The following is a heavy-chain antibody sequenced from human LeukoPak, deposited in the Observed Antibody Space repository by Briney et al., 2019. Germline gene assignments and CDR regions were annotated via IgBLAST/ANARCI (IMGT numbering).Heavy chain of an antibody. CDR2: IYYSGST. CDR3: ARGRVRRDYYGSGSYPRAWFDP. D-gene: IGHD3-10*01. V-gene: IGHV4-59*01. J-gene: IGHJ5*02. CDR1: GGSISSYY. Sequence: SETLSLTCTVSGGSISSYYWSWIRQPPGKGLEWIGYIYYSGSTNYNPSLKSRVTISVDTSKNQFSLKLSSVTAADTAVYYCARGRVRRDYYGSGSYPRAWFDPWGQGTLATVSS.